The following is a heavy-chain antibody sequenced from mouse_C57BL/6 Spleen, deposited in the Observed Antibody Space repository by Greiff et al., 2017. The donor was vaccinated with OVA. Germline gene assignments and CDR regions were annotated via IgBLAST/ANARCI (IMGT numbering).Heavy chain of an antibody. V-gene: IGHV1-85*01. Sequence: VQLQQSGPELVKPGASVKLSCKASGYTFTSYDINWVKQRPGQGLEWIGWIYPRDGSTKYNEKFKGKATLTVDTSSSTAYMELHRLTSEDSAVYFCARGHYYGSSHWYFDVWGTGTTVTVSS. D-gene: IGHD1-1*01. CDR2: IYPRDGST. CDR3: ARGHYYGSSHWYFDV. J-gene: IGHJ1*03. CDR1: GYTFTSYD.